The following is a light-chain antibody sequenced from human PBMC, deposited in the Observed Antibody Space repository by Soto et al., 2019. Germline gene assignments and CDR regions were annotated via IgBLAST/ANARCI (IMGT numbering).Light chain of an antibody. CDR3: QSYDSSLSVGV. Sequence: QSVLTQPPSVSGAPGQRVTISCTGSSSNIGAGYDVHWYQQLPGTAPKLLIYGNSNRPSGVPDRFFGSNSGTSASLAITGLQAEDEADYYCQSYDSSLSVGVFGGGTKLTVL. CDR2: GNS. J-gene: IGLJ3*02. V-gene: IGLV1-40*01. CDR1: SSNIGAGYD.